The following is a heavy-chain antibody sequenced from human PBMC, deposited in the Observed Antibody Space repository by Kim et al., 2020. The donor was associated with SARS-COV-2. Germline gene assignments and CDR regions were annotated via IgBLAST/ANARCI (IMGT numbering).Heavy chain of an antibody. V-gene: IGHV1-18*01. CDR3: ARGGSSWPGTDY. D-gene: IGHD6-13*01. Sequence: NYAQKLQGRVTMTTDTSTSTAYMELRSLRSDDTAVYYCARGGSSWPGTDYWGQGTLVTVSS. J-gene: IGHJ4*02.